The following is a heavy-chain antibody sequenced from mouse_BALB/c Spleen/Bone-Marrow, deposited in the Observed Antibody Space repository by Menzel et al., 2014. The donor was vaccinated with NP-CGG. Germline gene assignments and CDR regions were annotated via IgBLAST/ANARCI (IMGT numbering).Heavy chain of an antibody. J-gene: IGHJ3*01. D-gene: IGHD2-14*01. Sequence: EVKLMESGPELVKPGASMKISYKASGYSFTVYTMNWVRQSHGKNLEWIGLINPYNGGTIYNQKFKGKATLTVDKSSSTAYMELLSLTSEDSAVYYCARPGRYDGAWFAYWGQGTLVTVSA. V-gene: IGHV1-26*01. CDR3: ARPGRYDGAWFAY. CDR1: GYSFTVYT. CDR2: INPYNGGT.